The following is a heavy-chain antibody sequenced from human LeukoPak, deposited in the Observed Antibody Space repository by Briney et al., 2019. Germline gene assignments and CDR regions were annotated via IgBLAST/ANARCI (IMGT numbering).Heavy chain of an antibody. V-gene: IGHV3-13*01. J-gene: IGHJ4*02. Sequence: GGSMRLACAASGFTFSIYYMHWDRQATGKCLEWVSAIGTAGYTYYPGSVKGRFTISRDNAKNSLYLQMNSLRAEDMAVYYCARSDCSSTSCYLYWGQGTLVTVSS. D-gene: IGHD2-2*01. CDR1: GFTFSIYY. CDR2: IGTAGYT. CDR3: ARSDCSSTSCYLY.